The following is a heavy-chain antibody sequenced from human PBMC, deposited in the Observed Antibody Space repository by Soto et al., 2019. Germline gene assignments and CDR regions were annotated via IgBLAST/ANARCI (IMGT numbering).Heavy chain of an antibody. Sequence: GGSLRLSCKPSGFTFRNYGLLWVRQAPGKGLEWVSTITDTGGDTKYADSVRGRFTMSRDNSKKTLYLQMNSLRVEDSALYYCARGSTDSYPGSRIFDFWGRGTLVAASS. D-gene: IGHD3-10*01. CDR1: GFTFRNYG. CDR3: ARGSTDSYPGSRIFDF. CDR2: ITDTGGDT. J-gene: IGHJ4*02. V-gene: IGHV3-23*01.